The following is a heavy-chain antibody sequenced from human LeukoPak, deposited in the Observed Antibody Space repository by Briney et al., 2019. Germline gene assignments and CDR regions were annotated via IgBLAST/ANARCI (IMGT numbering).Heavy chain of an antibody. CDR1: GFTFSSYA. D-gene: IGHD6-6*01. J-gene: IGHJ4*02. CDR3: ATHSSSRDDY. Sequence: GGSLRLSCAASGFTFSSYAMSWVRRAPGKGLEWVSGITTSGGSASYADSVKGRFTISRDNAKNSLYLQMNSLRAEDTAVYYCATHSSSRDDYWGQGTLVTVSS. CDR2: ITTSGGSA. V-gene: IGHV3-23*01.